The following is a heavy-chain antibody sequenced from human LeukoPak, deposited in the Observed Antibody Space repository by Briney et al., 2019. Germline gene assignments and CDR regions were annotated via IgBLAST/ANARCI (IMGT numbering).Heavy chain of an antibody. Sequence: SETLSLTCTVSGASISSYYWSWIRQPPGKGLEWIGYIFHSGSTNYNPTLKSRVTISVDTSKNQLSLKLSSVTAADTAVYYCARGAPGGNDYGDYWGQGTLVTVSS. V-gene: IGHV4-59*01. CDR2: IFHSGST. CDR1: GASISSYY. CDR3: ARGAPGGNDYGDY. J-gene: IGHJ4*02.